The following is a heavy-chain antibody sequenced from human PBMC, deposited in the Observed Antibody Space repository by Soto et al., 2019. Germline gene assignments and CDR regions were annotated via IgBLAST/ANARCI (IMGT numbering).Heavy chain of an antibody. J-gene: IGHJ6*02. Sequence: PGESLKISCKASGYTFTNYYIGWVRQLPGKGLEWMGIIYPGDSDARYSLSFKGQVTISADKSISTAYLQWSSLKASDSAMYYCARPSSNWYTNMDVWGQGTTVTVSS. V-gene: IGHV5-51*01. CDR2: IYPGDSDA. CDR1: GYTFTNYY. CDR3: ARPSSNWYTNMDV. D-gene: IGHD6-13*01.